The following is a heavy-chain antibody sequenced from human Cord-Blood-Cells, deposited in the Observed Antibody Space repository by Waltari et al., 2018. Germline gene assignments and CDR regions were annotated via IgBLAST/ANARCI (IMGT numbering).Heavy chain of an antibody. CDR1: GGSISSSSYY. V-gene: IGHV4-39*01. Sequence: QLQLQESGPGLVKPSEALSLTCTVSGGSISSSSYYWGWIRQPPGKGLEWIGSIYYSGSTYYNPALKSRVTISVDTTKNQFSLKLSSVTAADTAVYYCAGLPYWNYYYYGMGVWGQGTTVTVSS. CDR2: IYYSGST. CDR3: AGLPYWNYYYYGMGV. J-gene: IGHJ6*02. D-gene: IGHD1-1*01.